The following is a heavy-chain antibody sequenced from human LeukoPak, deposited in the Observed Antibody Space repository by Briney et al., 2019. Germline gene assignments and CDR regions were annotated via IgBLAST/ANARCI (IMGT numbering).Heavy chain of an antibody. V-gene: IGHV1-8*01. CDR3: ARGRDYGDLNWFDP. J-gene: IGHJ5*02. CDR2: MNPNSGNT. CDR1: GYTFTSYD. Sequence: ASVKVSCKASGYTFTSYDINWVRQAIGQGLEWMGWMNPNSGNTGYAQKFQGRVTMTRNTSISTAYMELSSLRSEDTAVYYCARGRDYGDLNWFDPWGQGTLVTVSS. D-gene: IGHD4-17*01.